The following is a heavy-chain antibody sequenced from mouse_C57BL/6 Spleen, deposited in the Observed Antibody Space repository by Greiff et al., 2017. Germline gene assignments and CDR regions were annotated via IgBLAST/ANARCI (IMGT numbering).Heavy chain of an antibody. D-gene: IGHD4-1*01. CDR2: IHHNSGST. CDR3: ARYWDVGYFDV. Sequence: VQLQQPGAELVKPGASVKLSCKASGYTFTSYWMHWVKQRPGQGLEWIGMIHHNSGSTNYNEKFKSKATLTVDKSSSTAYMQLSSLTSEDSAVYYCARYWDVGYFDVWGTGTTVTVSS. J-gene: IGHJ1*03. V-gene: IGHV1-64*01. CDR1: GYTFTSYW.